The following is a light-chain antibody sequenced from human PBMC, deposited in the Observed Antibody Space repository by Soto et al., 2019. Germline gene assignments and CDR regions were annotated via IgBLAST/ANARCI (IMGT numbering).Light chain of an antibody. J-gene: IGLJ2*01. V-gene: IGLV1-40*01. CDR3: QSYDSSLSGNVV. CDR2: GNS. CDR1: SSNIGAGYD. Sequence: QSVLTQPPSVSGAPGQRVTISCTGSSSNIGAGYDVHWYQKLPGTAPKLLIYGNSNRPSGVPDRFSVSKSGTSASLAITGLQAEDEADYYCQSYDSSLSGNVVFGGGTKLTVL.